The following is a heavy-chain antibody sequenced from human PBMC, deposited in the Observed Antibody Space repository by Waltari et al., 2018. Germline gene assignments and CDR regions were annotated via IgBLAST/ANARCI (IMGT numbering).Heavy chain of an antibody. J-gene: IGHJ4*02. Sequence: QVQLVQSGAEVKKPGASVKVSCKASGYTFPSYAITWVRQATGQGLELMGWMNPNNGNTDYAQKFQGRVTMTRNTSISTAYMELSSLRSEDTAVYYCARGGEYYYDSAGYPDYWGQGTLVTVSS. CDR2: MNPNNGNT. V-gene: IGHV1-8*01. D-gene: IGHD3-22*01. CDR1: GYTFPSYA. CDR3: ARGGEYYYDSAGYPDY.